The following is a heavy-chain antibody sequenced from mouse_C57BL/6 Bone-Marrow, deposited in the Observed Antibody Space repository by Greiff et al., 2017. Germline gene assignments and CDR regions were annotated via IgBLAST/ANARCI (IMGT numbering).Heavy chain of an antibody. CDR3: ARGPTVEKAY. CDR1: GFTFSSYG. Sequence: VHLVESGGDLVKPGGSLKLFRAASGFTFSSYGMSWVRQTPDKRLEWVATISSGGSYTYYPDSVKGRFTISRDNAKNTLYLQMSSLKSEDTAMYYCARGPTVEKAYWGQGTLVTVSA. CDR2: ISSGGSYT. J-gene: IGHJ3*01. D-gene: IGHD1-1*01. V-gene: IGHV5-6*01.